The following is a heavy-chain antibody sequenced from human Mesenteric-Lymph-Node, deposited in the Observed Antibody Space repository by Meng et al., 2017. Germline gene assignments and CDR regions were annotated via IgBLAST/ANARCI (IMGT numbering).Heavy chain of an antibody. Sequence: SLKISCAASGVTFDAYAMHWVRQAPGKGLEWVSRISWNCGSIGYADSVKGRFTISRDNAKKSLYLQMNSLRAEDMALYYCAKGLGPVIAAAVSYDFEDWGQGTLVTVSS. CDR2: ISWNCGSI. D-gene: IGHD6-13*01. CDR1: GVTFDAYA. J-gene: IGHJ4*02. V-gene: IGHV3-9*03. CDR3: AKGLGPVIAAAVSYDFED.